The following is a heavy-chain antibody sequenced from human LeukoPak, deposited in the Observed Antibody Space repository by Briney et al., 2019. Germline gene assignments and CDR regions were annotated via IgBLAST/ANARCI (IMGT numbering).Heavy chain of an antibody. V-gene: IGHV1-3*01. D-gene: IGHD3-22*01. Sequence: ASVKVSCKASGYTFTNYAMRWVRQAPGQRLEWMGWINAGNGNTKYSQKFQGRVTITRDTSASTAYMELSSLRSEDTAVYYCATFGHSSGYYSANYWGQGTLVTVSS. J-gene: IGHJ4*02. CDR1: GYTFTNYA. CDR3: ATFGHSSGYYSANY. CDR2: INAGNGNT.